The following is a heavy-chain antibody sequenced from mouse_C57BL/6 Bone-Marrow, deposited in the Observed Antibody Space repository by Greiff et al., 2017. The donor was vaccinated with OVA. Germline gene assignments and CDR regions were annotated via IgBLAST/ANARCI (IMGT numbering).Heavy chain of an antibody. V-gene: IGHV1-64*01. Sequence: QVQLQQPGAELVKPGASVKLSCKASGYTFTSYWMHWVKQRPGQGLEWIGMIHPNSGSTNYNEKFKSKATLTVDKSSSTAYMQLSSLTSEDSAVYYCARRVYGYSAWFAYWGQGTLVTVSA. J-gene: IGHJ3*01. CDR3: ARRVYGYSAWFAY. D-gene: IGHD2-2*01. CDR2: IHPNSGST. CDR1: GYTFTSYW.